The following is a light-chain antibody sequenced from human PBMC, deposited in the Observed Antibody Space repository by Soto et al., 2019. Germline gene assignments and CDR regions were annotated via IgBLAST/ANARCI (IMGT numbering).Light chain of an antibody. CDR2: GAS. V-gene: IGKV3-20*01. J-gene: IGKJ2*01. Sequence: EIVLTQSPGTLSLSPGERATLSCRASQSVSSSYLAWYQQKPGQAPRLLIYGASSRATGIPDRFSGSGSGTDFPLTISRREPEDFAVYSVQHYGSSSYTFVQGTRPENK. CDR3: QHYGSSSYT. CDR1: QSVSSSY.